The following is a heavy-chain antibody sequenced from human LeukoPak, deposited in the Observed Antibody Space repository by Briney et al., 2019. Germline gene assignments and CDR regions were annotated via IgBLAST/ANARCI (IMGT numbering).Heavy chain of an antibody. D-gene: IGHD6-19*01. Sequence: GGSLRLSCAASGFTFNSYWMTWVRQAPGRGLEWVANIDPAGTDTYYVDPVKGRFIISRDNAKNLVYLQMNTLRAEDTAVYSCGRFGYVAGIDLWGQGTLVTVSS. J-gene: IGHJ4*02. V-gene: IGHV3-7*01. CDR2: IDPAGTDT. CDR1: GFTFNSYW. CDR3: GRFGYVAGIDL.